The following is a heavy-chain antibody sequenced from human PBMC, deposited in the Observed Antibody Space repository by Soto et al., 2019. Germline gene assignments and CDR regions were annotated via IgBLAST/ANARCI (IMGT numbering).Heavy chain of an antibody. CDR2: ITWNSGRI. Sequence: EVQLVESGGGLVQPGRSLRLSCAASGFTFDDYAMHWVRQVPGKGLEWVSGITWNSGRIDYADSVKGRFIISRDDAKNSLYLQKSSLRAEDTAVDYCAKGRGGTYGTYYFGFWGQGSLVTVSS. V-gene: IGHV3-9*01. D-gene: IGHD1-26*01. CDR3: AKGRGGTYGTYYFGF. J-gene: IGHJ4*02. CDR1: GFTFDDYA.